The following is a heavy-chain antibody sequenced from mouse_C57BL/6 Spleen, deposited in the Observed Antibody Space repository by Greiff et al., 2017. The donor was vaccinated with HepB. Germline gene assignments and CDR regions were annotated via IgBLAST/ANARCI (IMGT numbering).Heavy chain of an antibody. Sequence: QVQLQQSGAELVRPGASVTLSCKASGYTFTDYEMHWVKQTPVHGLEWIGAIDPETGGTAYNQKFKGKAILTADKSSSTAYMELRSLTSEDSAVYYCTRSEVYYGSSSYAMDYWGQGTSVTVSS. J-gene: IGHJ4*01. D-gene: IGHD1-1*01. CDR1: GYTFTDYE. CDR2: IDPETGGT. V-gene: IGHV1-15*01. CDR3: TRSEVYYGSSSYAMDY.